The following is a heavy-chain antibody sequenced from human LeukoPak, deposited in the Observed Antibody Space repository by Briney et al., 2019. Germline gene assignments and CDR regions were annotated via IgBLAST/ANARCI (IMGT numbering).Heavy chain of an antibody. CDR2: IFNTGST. D-gene: IGHD5-18*01. CDR1: GDSIGRGSYY. J-gene: IGHJ4*02. Sequence: SETLSLTCAVSGDSIGRGSYYWGWIREPAGKAPEWIGRIFNTGSTSYNPSLKSRVTISVDTSKNQFSLNLRSVTAADTAVYYCARDICGYNYGCFDSWGQGTQVTVSS. V-gene: IGHV4-61*02. CDR3: ARDICGYNYGCFDS.